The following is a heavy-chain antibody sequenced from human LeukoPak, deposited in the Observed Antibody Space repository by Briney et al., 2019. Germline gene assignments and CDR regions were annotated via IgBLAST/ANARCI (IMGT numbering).Heavy chain of an antibody. J-gene: IGHJ4*02. D-gene: IGHD6-13*01. V-gene: IGHV3-30*02. CDR2: IRYDGSNK. CDR1: GFSFSSYG. CDR3: AKGTHQLVDY. Sequence: PGGSLRLSCAASGFSFSSYGMHWVRQAPGKGLEWVAFIRYDGSNKYYAVSVKGRFTISRDNSKSTLYVQMNSLRAEDTAVYYCAKGTHQLVDYWGQGTLVTVSS.